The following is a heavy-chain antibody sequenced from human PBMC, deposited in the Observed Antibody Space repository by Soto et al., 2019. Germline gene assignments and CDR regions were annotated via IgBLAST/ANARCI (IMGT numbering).Heavy chain of an antibody. V-gene: IGHV1-3*01. CDR2: INPGNGNT. CDR1: GYTFTNYA. CDR3: ARSEGGGRMVTSFDY. J-gene: IGHJ4*02. D-gene: IGHD5-18*01. Sequence: ASVKVSCKASGYTFTNYAMHWVRQAPGQRLEWMGWINPGNGNTKYSQKLQGRVTITRDTSASTAYMELSSLRSEDTAVYHCARSEGGGRMVTSFDYWGQGTLVTVSS.